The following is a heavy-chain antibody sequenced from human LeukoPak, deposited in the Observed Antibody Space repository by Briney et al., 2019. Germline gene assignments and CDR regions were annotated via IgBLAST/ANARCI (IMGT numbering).Heavy chain of an antibody. CDR2: ISSNGGST. CDR1: GFTFSSYA. J-gene: IGHJ4*02. V-gene: IGHV3-64D*06. Sequence: GGSLRLSCSASGFTFSSYAMHWVRQAPGKGLEYVSAISSNGGSTYYADSVKGRFTISRDNSKNTLYLQMSSLRAEDTAVYYCVKVAVAGKVSFDYWSQGTLVTVPS. D-gene: IGHD6-19*01. CDR3: VKVAVAGKVSFDY.